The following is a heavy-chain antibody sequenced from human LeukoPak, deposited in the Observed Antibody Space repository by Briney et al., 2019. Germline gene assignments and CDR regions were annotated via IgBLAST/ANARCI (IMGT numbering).Heavy chain of an antibody. Sequence: SVKVSCKASGGTFSSYAISWVRQAPGQGLEWMGRIIPILGIANYAQKFQGRVTITADKSTSTAYMELSSLRSEDTAVYYCAPDYYDSSGPVGYWGQGTLVTVSS. D-gene: IGHD3-22*01. CDR3: APDYYDSSGPVGY. CDR1: GGTFSSYA. CDR2: IIPILGIA. V-gene: IGHV1-69*04. J-gene: IGHJ4*02.